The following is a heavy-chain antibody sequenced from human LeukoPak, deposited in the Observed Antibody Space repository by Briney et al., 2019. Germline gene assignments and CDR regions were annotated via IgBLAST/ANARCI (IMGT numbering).Heavy chain of an antibody. J-gene: IGHJ3*02. CDR1: GFTVSFYA. D-gene: IGHD2-2*01. CDR2: IAGGGSST. V-gene: IGHV3-23*01. CDR3: VKDPDPRYCSSTSCSPI. Sequence: GGSLRLSCAASGFTVSFYAMSWVRQAPGKGLEWVSVIAGGGSSTYYADSVKGRFTISRDNSKNTLYLQMNSLRVEDTAVYHCVKDPDPRYCSSTSCSPIWGQGTMVTVSS.